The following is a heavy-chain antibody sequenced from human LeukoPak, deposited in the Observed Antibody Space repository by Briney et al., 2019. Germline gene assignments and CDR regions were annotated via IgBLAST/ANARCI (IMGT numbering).Heavy chain of an antibody. Sequence: ASVKVSCKASGYTFTSYDINWVRQATGQGLEWMGWMNPNSGNTGYAQKFQGRVTMTRNTSISTAYMELSSLRSEDTAVYYCASIIAARDWFDPWGQGTLVTVSS. J-gene: IGHJ5*02. CDR2: MNPNSGNT. CDR1: GYTFTSYD. V-gene: IGHV1-8*01. D-gene: IGHD6-6*01. CDR3: ASIIAARDWFDP.